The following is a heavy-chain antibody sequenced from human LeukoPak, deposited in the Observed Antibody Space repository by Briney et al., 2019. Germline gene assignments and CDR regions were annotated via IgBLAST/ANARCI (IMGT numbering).Heavy chain of an antibody. CDR2: IIDTGST. D-gene: IGHD3-16*02. CDR3: ARDLSYYDYVWGSYRTYYFDY. V-gene: IGHV4-34*12. J-gene: IGHJ4*02. CDR1: GGSFSGYY. Sequence: PSETLSLTCAVHGGSFSGYYWTWIRQPPGKGLEWIGEIIDTGSTKYTSSLKSRVTISVDTSKNQFSLKLSSVTAADTAVYYCARDLSYYDYVWGSYRTYYFDYWGQGTLVTVSS.